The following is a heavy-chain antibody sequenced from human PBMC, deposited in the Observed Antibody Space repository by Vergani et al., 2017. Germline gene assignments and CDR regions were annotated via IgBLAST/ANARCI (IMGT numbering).Heavy chain of an antibody. CDR1: GGSISRYY. D-gene: IGHD3-10*01. CDR2: IYYSGNN. CDR3: ARGGVTMVREVPDAFDI. J-gene: IGHJ3*02. V-gene: IGHV4-59*01. Sequence: QVQLQESGPGLVKPSETLSLTCTVSGGSISRYYWSWIRQPPGKGLEWIGYIYYSGNNNYNPSLKSRVTISVDTSKNQFPLKLSSVTAADTAVYYCARGGVTMVREVPDAFDIWGQGTMVTVSS.